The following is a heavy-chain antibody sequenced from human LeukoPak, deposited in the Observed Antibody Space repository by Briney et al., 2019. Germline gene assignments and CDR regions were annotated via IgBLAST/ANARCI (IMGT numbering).Heavy chain of an antibody. Sequence: PGGSLRLSCAASGFTFSSYAMHWVRQAPGKGLEWVAVISYDGSNKYYADSVKGRFTISRDNSKNTLYLQMNSLRAEDTAVYYCARDLRSSGWYGGGYWGQGTLVTVSS. D-gene: IGHD6-19*01. CDR2: ISYDGSNK. V-gene: IGHV3-30-3*01. CDR3: ARDLRSSGWYGGGY. J-gene: IGHJ4*02. CDR1: GFTFSSYA.